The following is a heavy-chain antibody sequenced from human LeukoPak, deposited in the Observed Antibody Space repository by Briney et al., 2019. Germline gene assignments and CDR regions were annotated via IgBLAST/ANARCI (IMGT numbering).Heavy chain of an antibody. V-gene: IGHV3-64*01. Sequence: PGGSLRLSCAASGFTFSSYAMHWVRQAPGKGLEYVSAISSNGGSTYYANSVKGRFTISRDNSKSTLYLQMNSLRAEDTAVYYCAKVYSSGWRDAFDIWGQGTLVTVSS. CDR1: GFTFSSYA. D-gene: IGHD6-19*01. CDR3: AKVYSSGWRDAFDI. CDR2: ISSNGGST. J-gene: IGHJ3*02.